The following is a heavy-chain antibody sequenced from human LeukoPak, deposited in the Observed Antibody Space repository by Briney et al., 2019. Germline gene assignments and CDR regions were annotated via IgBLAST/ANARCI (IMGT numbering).Heavy chain of an antibody. D-gene: IGHD2-2*01. CDR2: INPNSGGT. Sequence: ASVKVSCKASGCTFTGYYMHWVRQAPGQGLEWMGWINPNSGGTNYAQKFQGRVTMTRDTSISTAYMELSRLRSDDTAVYYCARDMEYQVLSRGMDVWGQGTTVTVSS. J-gene: IGHJ6*02. V-gene: IGHV1-2*02. CDR3: ARDMEYQVLSRGMDV. CDR1: GCTFTGYY.